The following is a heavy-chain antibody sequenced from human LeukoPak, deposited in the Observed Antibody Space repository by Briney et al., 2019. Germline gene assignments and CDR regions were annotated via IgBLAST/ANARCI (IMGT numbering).Heavy chain of an antibody. J-gene: IGHJ3*02. CDR1: GGSISSYY. V-gene: IGHV4-59*01. D-gene: IGHD3-16*01. CDR2: IYYSGST. CDR3: ARVRGLGAFDI. Sequence: SETLSLTCTVSGGSISSYYWSWIRQPPGKGLEWIGYIYYSGSTNCNPSLKSRVTISVDTSKNQFSLKLSSVTAADTAVYYCARVRGLGAFDIWGQGTMVTVSS.